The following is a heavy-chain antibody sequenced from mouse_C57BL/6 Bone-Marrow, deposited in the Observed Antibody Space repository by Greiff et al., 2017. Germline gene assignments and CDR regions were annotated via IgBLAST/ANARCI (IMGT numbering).Heavy chain of an antibody. V-gene: IGHV1-82*01. D-gene: IGHD1-1*01. CDR3: FGATVVYFDY. CDR1: GYAFSSSW. Sequence: VQLQQSGPELVKPGASVKISCKASGYAFSSSWMNWVKQRPGKGLEWIGRIYPGAGETNYNGTFKGKATLTADNSSSTAYMQLSILTSEDSAVSFCFGATVVYFDYWGQGTTLTVSS. CDR2: IYPGAGET. J-gene: IGHJ2*01.